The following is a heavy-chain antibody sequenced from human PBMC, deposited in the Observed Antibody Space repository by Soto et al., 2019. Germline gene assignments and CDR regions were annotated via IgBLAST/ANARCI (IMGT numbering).Heavy chain of an antibody. D-gene: IGHD5-12*01. CDR1: GPTFIAYY. CDR2: IDPKSGGT. CDR3: ARVSVDLPE. V-gene: IGHV1-2*02. J-gene: IGHJ4*02. Sequence: QLVQSGAEVKKPGASVRVSCKTSGPTFIAYYIHWVRQAPGQGLEWMGWIDPKSGGTTYEQKFRGRVTMTRDTSINTDYMDLNRLTSDDTAVYYCARVSVDLPEWGQGTLITVSS.